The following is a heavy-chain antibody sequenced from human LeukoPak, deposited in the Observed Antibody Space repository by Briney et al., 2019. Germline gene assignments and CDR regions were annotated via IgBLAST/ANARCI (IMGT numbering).Heavy chain of an antibody. CDR1: GVSISSGGYS. D-gene: IGHD2-2*01. V-gene: IGHV4-30-2*01. Sequence: SETLSLTCTVSGVSISSGGYSWSWIRQPPGKGLEWIGYIYHSGSTYYNPSLKSRVTISVDRSKNQFSLKLSSVTAADTAVYYCARDWGDCSSTSCYDPWGQGTLVTVSS. CDR3: ARDWGDCSSTSCYDP. J-gene: IGHJ5*02. CDR2: IYHSGST.